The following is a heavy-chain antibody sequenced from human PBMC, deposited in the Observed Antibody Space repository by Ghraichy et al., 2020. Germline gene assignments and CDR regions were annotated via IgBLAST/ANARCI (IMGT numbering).Heavy chain of an antibody. CDR2: IKSKTDGGTT. Sequence: GESLNISCAASGFTFSNAWMSWVRQAPGKGLEWVGRIKSKTDGGTTHYAAPVKGRFTISRDDSKNTLYLQMNSLKTEDTAVYYCTTEVLGSYYNYFDYWGQGTLVTVSS. CDR3: TTEVLGSYYNYFDY. V-gene: IGHV3-15*01. J-gene: IGHJ4*02. D-gene: IGHD3-10*01. CDR1: GFTFSNAW.